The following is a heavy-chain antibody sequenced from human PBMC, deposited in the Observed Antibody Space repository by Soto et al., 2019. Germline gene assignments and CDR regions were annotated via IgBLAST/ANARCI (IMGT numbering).Heavy chain of an antibody. CDR3: ARPNRHYYYYGMDV. Sequence: QVQLVESGGGVVQPGRSLRLSCAASGFTFSSYAMHWVRQAPGKGLEWVAVISYDGSNKYYAGSVKGRFTISRDNSKNRLYLQMNSLRAEDTAVYYCARPNRHYYYYGMDVWGQGTTVTVSS. CDR1: GFTFSSYA. CDR2: ISYDGSNK. J-gene: IGHJ6*02. V-gene: IGHV3-30-3*01. D-gene: IGHD7-27*01.